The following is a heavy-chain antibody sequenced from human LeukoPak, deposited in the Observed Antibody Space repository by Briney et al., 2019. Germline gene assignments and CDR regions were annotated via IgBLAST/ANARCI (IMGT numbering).Heavy chain of an antibody. Sequence: AGGSLRLSRVASGVTLSNYAMSWARQAPGKGLEWVSGISSSGSGGNTYYADSVKGRFTISRDNSKNTLYLQMNSLRAEDTAVYYCVRDRIVGTTTFDSWGQGTLVTVSP. CDR2: ISSSGSGGNT. V-gene: IGHV3-23*01. J-gene: IGHJ4*02. D-gene: IGHD1-26*01. CDR3: VRDRIVGTTTFDS. CDR1: GVTLSNYA.